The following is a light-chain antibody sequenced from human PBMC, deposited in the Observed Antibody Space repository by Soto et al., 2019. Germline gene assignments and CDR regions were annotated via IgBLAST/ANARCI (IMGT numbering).Light chain of an antibody. J-gene: IGLJ3*02. CDR3: QSYDSSLSTV. Sequence: QPVLTQPPSVSGAPGQRVTISCTGSSSNIGAHYDVHWYQQLPGTAPKLLIYGNSNRPSGVPDRFSGSKSGTSASLAITGLQAEDEADYYCQSYDSSLSTVFGGGTKLTVL. CDR1: SSNIGAHYD. V-gene: IGLV1-40*01. CDR2: GNS.